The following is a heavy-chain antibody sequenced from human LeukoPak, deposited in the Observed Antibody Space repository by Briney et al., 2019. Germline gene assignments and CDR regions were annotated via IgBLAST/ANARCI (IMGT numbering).Heavy chain of an antibody. D-gene: IGHD1-1*01. CDR1: GFTFSSYT. V-gene: IGHV3-21*01. Sequence: GGSLRLSCEASGFTFSSYTMNWVRQAPGKGLEWVSSISSSSTYIYYADSAKGRFTISRDNAKNSLFLQMNSLRAEDTAVYYCASVTKTALENWFDPWGQGTLVTVSS. J-gene: IGHJ5*02. CDR2: ISSSSTYI. CDR3: ASVTKTALENWFDP.